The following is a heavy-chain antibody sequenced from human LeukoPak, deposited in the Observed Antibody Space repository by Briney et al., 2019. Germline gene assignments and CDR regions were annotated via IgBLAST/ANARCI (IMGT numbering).Heavy chain of an antibody. D-gene: IGHD1-26*01. CDR3: VRVNLGVVY. J-gene: IGHJ4*02. CDR2: INSDGSIT. CDR1: GFTFSSYW. Sequence: GGSLRLSCAASGFTFSSYWMHWIRQAPGKGLVWVSNINSDGSITTYADSVKGRFTISRDNAKNTLYLQMNSLRAEDTAVYYCVRVNLGVVYWGQGTLVTVSS. V-gene: IGHV3-74*01.